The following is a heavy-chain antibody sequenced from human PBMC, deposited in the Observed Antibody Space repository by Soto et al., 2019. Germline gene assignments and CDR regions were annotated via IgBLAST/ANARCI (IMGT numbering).Heavy chain of an antibody. CDR1: GFTFSSYA. D-gene: IGHD3-10*01. V-gene: IGHV3-30-3*01. CDR3: ASLRDGLLWFGELWDDY. Sequence: QVQLVESGGGVVQPGRSLRLACAASGFTFSSYAMHWVRQAPGKGLAWVAVISYDGSNKYYADSVKGRFTISRDNSKNTLYLQMNSLRAEDTAVYYCASLRDGLLWFGELWDDYWGQGTLVTVSS. J-gene: IGHJ4*02. CDR2: ISYDGSNK.